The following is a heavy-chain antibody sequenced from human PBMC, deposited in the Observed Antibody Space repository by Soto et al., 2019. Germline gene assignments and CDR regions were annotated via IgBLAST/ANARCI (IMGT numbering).Heavy chain of an antibody. J-gene: IGHJ4*02. D-gene: IGHD3-22*01. CDR1: GGSFSDYS. CDR3: ARGQRGTYYYDSSGQNNYFDY. V-gene: IGHV4-34*01. Sequence: SETLSLTCAVYGGSFSDYSWTWIRQPPGKGLEWIGEINHSGSTNYNPSLKSRVTISVDTSKNQFSLKLSSVTAADTAVYYCARGQRGTYYYDSSGQNNYFDYWGQGTLVTVSS. CDR2: INHSGST.